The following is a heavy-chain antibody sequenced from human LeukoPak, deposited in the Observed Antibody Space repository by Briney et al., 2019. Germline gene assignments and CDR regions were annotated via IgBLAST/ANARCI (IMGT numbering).Heavy chain of an antibody. CDR3: AKQGSTSCYSVKDY. CDR1: GFTFSRYD. J-gene: IGHJ4*02. V-gene: IGHV3-23*01. D-gene: IGHD2-2*02. Sequence: GGSLRLSCVASGFTFSRYDMTWVRQAPGKGLEWVSEIRGRENSTYNADSVKGRFTISRDNSKNTLYLQMNSLRAEDTALYYCAKQGSTSCYSVKDYWGQGTLVTVSS. CDR2: IRGRENST.